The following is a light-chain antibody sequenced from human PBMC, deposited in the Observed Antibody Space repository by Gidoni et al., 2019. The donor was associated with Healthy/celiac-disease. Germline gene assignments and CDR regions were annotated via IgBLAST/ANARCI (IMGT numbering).Light chain of an antibody. Sequence: DLQLTQSPSTLSASVGDRVTITCRASQSISSWLAWYQQKPGKAPKLLIYKASSLESGVPSRFSGSGYGTEFTLTISSLQNDDFANYYCQQYNSFRTFGQGTKVEIK. CDR3: QQYNSFRT. V-gene: IGKV1-5*03. CDR1: QSISSW. CDR2: KAS. J-gene: IGKJ1*01.